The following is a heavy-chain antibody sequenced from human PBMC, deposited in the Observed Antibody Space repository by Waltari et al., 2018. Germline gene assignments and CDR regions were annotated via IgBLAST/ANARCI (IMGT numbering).Heavy chain of an antibody. CDR1: GGSFSGYY. D-gene: IGHD3-3*01. J-gene: IGHJ5*02. V-gene: IGHV4-34*01. CDR2: INHSGST. CDR3: ARGVTYYDFWSGYWRRNWFDP. Sequence: QVQLQQWGAGLLKPSETLSLTCAVYGGSFSGYYWSWIRQPPGKGLEWIGEINHSGSTTYNPSLKSRVTISVDTAKNQFSLKRSSVTAADTAVYYCARGVTYYDFWSGYWRRNWFDPWGQGTLVTVSS.